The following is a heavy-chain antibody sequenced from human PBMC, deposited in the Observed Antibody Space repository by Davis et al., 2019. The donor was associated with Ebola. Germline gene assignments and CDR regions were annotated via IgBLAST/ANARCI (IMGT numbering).Heavy chain of an antibody. V-gene: IGHV3-7*03. CDR1: GFTFSSYW. D-gene: IGHD1-26*01. J-gene: IGHJ3*02. CDR3: AKDTSNIWFDI. CDR2: IKEDGSEK. Sequence: GGSLRLSCAASGFTFSSYWMSWVRQAPGKGLEWVANIKEDGSEKFYVDSLKGRFAISRDNSKNTLYLQMNGLRVEDTAIYYCAKDTSNIWFDIWGQGTNVTVSS.